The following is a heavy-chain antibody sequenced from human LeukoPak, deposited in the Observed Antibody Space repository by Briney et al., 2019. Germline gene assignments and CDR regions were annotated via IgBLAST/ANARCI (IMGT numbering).Heavy chain of an antibody. Sequence: SETLSLTCTVSGGSISSYYWSWIRQPPGKRPEWIGFIYSTGGINYNPSLKSRVTISLDTSKSQFSLTVRSVTAADTAVYYCASVPYYSSGIQIETWGQGTLVTASS. J-gene: IGHJ5*02. D-gene: IGHD3-10*01. V-gene: IGHV4-59*01. CDR2: IYSTGGI. CDR1: GGSISSYY. CDR3: ASVPYYSSGIQIET.